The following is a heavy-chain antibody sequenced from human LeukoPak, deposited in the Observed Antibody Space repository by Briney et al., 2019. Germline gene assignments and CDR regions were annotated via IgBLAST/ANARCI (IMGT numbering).Heavy chain of an antibody. V-gene: IGHV4-61*01. D-gene: IGHD3-22*01. CDR3: TRVPNYYDSSGVDY. Sequence: PSETLSLTCTVSGGSVSSGSYYWNWIRQPPGRGLGWIGYIYYSGSTNYNPSLKSRVTISVDTSKNQFSLKLSSVTAADTAVYYCTRVPNYYDSSGVDYWGQGTLVTVSS. CDR2: IYYSGST. CDR1: GGSVSSGSYY. J-gene: IGHJ4*02.